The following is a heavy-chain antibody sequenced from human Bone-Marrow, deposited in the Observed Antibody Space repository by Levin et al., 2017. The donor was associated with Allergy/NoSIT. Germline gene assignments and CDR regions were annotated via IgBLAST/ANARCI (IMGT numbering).Heavy chain of an antibody. J-gene: IGHJ3*01. Sequence: SETLSLTCTVSGVSIINGGHYWSWLRQFPGMGLEWIGYIYYIGNTYYNSSLKSLLTISVDTSKNQFSLKLTSVTAADTAVYYCATDGHGGYVGDDAFDLWGRGTVVTVSS. V-gene: IGHV4-31*01. CDR1: GVSIINGGHY. D-gene: IGHD5-12*01. CDR3: ATDGHGGYVGDDAFDL. CDR2: IYYIGNT.